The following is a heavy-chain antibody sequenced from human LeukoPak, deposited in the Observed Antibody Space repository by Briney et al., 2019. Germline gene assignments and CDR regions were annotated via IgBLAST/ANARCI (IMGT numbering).Heavy chain of an antibody. J-gene: IGHJ3*02. D-gene: IGHD2-8*01. CDR1: GFTFNNYA. CDR2: VSGGGGFT. V-gene: IGHV3-23*01. CDR3: AREVMAKRRAFDI. Sequence: PGGSLRLSCAASGFTFNNYAMSWVRQAPGQGLEWVSGVSGGGGFTYYPDSVKGRFTISRDNSKNTLYLQMNSLRAEDTAVYYCAREVMAKRRAFDIWGQGTVVTVSS.